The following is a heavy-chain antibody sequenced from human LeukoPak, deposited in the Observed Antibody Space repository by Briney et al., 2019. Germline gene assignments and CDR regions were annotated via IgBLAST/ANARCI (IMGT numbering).Heavy chain of an antibody. D-gene: IGHD3-10*01. Sequence: ASVKVSCKASGYTFTGYYMHWVRPAPGQGLEWMGWINPNSGGTNYAQKFQGRVTMTRDTSISTAYMELSRLRSDDTAVYYCARRTYYYGSGSLDYWGQGTLVTVSS. CDR2: INPNSGGT. CDR1: GYTFTGYY. V-gene: IGHV1-2*02. J-gene: IGHJ4*02. CDR3: ARRTYYYGSGSLDY.